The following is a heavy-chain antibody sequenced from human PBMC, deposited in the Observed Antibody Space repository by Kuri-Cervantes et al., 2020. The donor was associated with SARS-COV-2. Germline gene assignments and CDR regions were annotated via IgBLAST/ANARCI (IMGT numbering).Heavy chain of an antibody. D-gene: IGHD7-27*01. CDR2: ISSSSSYI. J-gene: IGHJ3*02. CDR3: ARESTGEGAFDI. V-gene: IGHV3-21*01. Sequence: GGSLRLSCAASGFTFNSYSMNWVRQAPGKGLEWVSSISSSSSYIYYADSVKGRFTISRDNAKNSLYLQMNSLRDEDTAVYYCARESTGEGAFDIWGQGTMVTVSS. CDR1: GFTFNSYS.